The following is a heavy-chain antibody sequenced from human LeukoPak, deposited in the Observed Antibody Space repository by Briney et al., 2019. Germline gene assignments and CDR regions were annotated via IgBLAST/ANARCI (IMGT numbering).Heavy chain of an antibody. Sequence: PSETLSLTCTVSGGSISSSSYYWGWIRQPPGKGLEWIGSIYHSGSTYYNPSLKSRVTISVDTSKNQFSLKLSSVTAADTAVYYCARHFTIFGVAFDYWGQGTLVTVSS. CDR2: IYHSGST. CDR3: ARHFTIFGVAFDY. D-gene: IGHD3-3*01. J-gene: IGHJ4*02. V-gene: IGHV4-39*01. CDR1: GGSISSSSYY.